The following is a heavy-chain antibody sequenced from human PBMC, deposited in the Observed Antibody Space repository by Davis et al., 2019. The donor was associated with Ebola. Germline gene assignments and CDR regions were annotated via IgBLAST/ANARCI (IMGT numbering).Heavy chain of an antibody. D-gene: IGHD5-12*01. Sequence: AASVKVSCKASGYSFTYYAMNWVRQAPGQGLEWMGWVNTNTGNPTYAQGFTGRVVFSLDTSVSTAYLQISSLKGDDTAVYYCARISYSAYDGNLDYWGQGTLVTVSS. CDR2: VNTNTGNP. CDR3: ARISYSAYDGNLDY. J-gene: IGHJ4*02. V-gene: IGHV7-4-1*02. CDR1: GYSFTYYA.